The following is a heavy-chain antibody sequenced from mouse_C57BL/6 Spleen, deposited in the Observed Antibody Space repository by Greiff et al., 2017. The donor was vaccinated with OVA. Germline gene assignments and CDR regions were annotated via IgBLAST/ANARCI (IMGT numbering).Heavy chain of an antibody. J-gene: IGHJ3*01. Sequence: VQLQQSGPGLVQPSQRLSITCTVSGFSLTRYGVHWFRQSPGKGLEWLGVIWSGGSTDSNAAFMSRLSITKDNSKRQVFFKMNSLQADDTAIYFCAKNVDSPVFAYWGQGTLVTVSA. V-gene: IGHV2-5*01. CDR3: AKNVDSPVFAY. CDR2: IWSGGST. CDR1: GFSLTRYG.